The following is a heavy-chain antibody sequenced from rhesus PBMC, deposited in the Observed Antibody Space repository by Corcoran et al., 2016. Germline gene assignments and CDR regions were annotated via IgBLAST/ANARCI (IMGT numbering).Heavy chain of an antibody. CDR3: VRSFDSGHSIFDY. D-gene: IGHD3-28*01. Sequence: QVQLQESGPGLVKPSETLSLTCAVSGGSIHINFWNCIRPPPRKGLEWIGRIHGSSGRTTYNPALTSRVTISTDTSNNQFSLKLNSVTAADTALYYCVRSFDSGHSIFDYGGQGVLVTVSS. V-gene: IGHV4-147*01. CDR2: IHGSSGRT. J-gene: IGHJ4*01. CDR1: GGSIHINF.